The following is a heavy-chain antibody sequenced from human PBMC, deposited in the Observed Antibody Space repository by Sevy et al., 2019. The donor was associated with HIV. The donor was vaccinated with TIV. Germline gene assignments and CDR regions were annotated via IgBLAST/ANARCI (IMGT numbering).Heavy chain of an antibody. CDR3: TRGGYYYDNAAYYALDS. CDR2: IWSDGAYQ. J-gene: IGHJ4*02. D-gene: IGHD3-22*01. V-gene: IGHV3-33*01. Sequence: GGSLRLSCAATGFTFSNYAMHWVRQAPGKGMEWVAIIWSDGAYQYHGNSVKGRFTISRDNSKNTLYLQMNNVRVEDTAVYYCTRGGYYYDNAAYYALDSWGQGTLVTVSS. CDR1: GFTFSNYA.